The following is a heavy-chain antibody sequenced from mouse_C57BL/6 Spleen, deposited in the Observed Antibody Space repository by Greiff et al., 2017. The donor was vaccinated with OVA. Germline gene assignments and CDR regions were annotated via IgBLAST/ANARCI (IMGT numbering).Heavy chain of an antibody. V-gene: IGHV1-19*01. CDR3: ARRAYYGSSPYWYFDV. CDR2: INPYNGGT. D-gene: IGHD1-1*01. CDR1: GYTFTDYY. Sequence: VHVKQSGPVLVKPGASVKMSCKASGYTFTDYYMNWVKQSHGKSLEWIGVINPYNGGTSYNQKFKGKATLTVDKSSSTAYMELNSLTSEDSAVYYCARRAYYGSSPYWYFDVWGTGTTVTVSS. J-gene: IGHJ1*03.